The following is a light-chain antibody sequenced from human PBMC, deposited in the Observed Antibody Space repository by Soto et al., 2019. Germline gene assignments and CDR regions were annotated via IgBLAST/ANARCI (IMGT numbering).Light chain of an antibody. J-gene: IGKJ3*01. Sequence: DIQWTQSPSFLSASVGDRVTITCRASQDISRYLAWYQQKAGKAPKLLIYAASTLQKGVPSRFSGSGSGTEFTLTISSLQPDDFATYYCQQLNTYPLFTFGPGTEVDI. CDR3: QQLNTYPLFT. CDR2: AAS. V-gene: IGKV1-9*01. CDR1: QDISRY.